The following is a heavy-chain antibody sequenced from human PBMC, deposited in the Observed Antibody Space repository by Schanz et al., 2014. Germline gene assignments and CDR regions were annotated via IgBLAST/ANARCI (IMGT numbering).Heavy chain of an antibody. Sequence: EVQLLESGGGLVQPGGSLRLSCAASGFTFSSYSMSWVRQAPGKGLEWVSDISGSGGSTYYADSEKGRFTISRDNTKNTQDLQMNSLRAEDTAVYWCAEGRFWELSALDVWGQGTMVTVSS. CDR1: GFTFSSYS. CDR2: ISGSGGST. J-gene: IGHJ3*01. V-gene: IGHV3-23*01. CDR3: AEGRFWELSALDV. D-gene: IGHD3-10*01.